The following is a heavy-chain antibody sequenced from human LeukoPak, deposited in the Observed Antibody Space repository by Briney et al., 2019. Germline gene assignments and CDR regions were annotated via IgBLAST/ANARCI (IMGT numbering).Heavy chain of an antibody. Sequence: GASVKVSCKASGGTFDSYSIRWVRQAPGQGLEWVGRITPTIDITDYTQTLQGRVTITADKSTNTAYMELSGLRPEDTAVYYCADDKTGPIDYWGQGTLVTVSS. CDR2: ITPTIDIT. CDR1: GGTFDSYS. V-gene: IGHV1-69*02. D-gene: IGHD3-9*01. CDR3: ADDKTGPIDY. J-gene: IGHJ4*02.